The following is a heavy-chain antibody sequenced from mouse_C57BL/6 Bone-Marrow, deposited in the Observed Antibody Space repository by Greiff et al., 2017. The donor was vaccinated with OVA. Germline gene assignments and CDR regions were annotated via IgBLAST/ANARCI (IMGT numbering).Heavy chain of an antibody. V-gene: IGHV1-59*01. CDR3: AELFAY. J-gene: IGHJ3*01. CDR2: IDPSDSYT. Sequence: QVQLKQPGAELVRPGTSVKLSCKASGYTFTSYWMHWVKQRPGQGLEWIGVIDPSDSYTNYNQKFKGKATLTVDTSSSTAYMQLSSLTSEDSAVYYCAELFAYWGQGTLVTVSA. CDR1: GYTFTSYW.